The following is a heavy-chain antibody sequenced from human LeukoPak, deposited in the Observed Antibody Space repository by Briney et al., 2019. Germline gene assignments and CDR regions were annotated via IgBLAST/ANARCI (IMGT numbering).Heavy chain of an antibody. CDR3: ARDKGNWEHY. CDR1: GFTFSSYS. J-gene: IGHJ4*02. D-gene: IGHD7-27*01. V-gene: IGHV3-21*01. CDR2: INNSSSYI. Sequence: GGSLRLSCAASGFTFSSYSMNWVRQAPGKGLEWVSSINNSSSYIYYADSVKGRFTISRDNAKNSLYLQMNSLRAEDTAVYYCARDKGNWEHYWGQGTLVTVSS.